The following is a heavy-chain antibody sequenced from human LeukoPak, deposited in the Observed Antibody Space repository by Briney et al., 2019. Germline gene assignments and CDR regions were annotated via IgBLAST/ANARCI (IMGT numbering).Heavy chain of an antibody. CDR2: FDPEDGET. J-gene: IGHJ6*02. V-gene: IGHV1-24*01. CDR3: AAATTVVTPGYYYYGMDV. D-gene: IGHD4-23*01. CDR1: GYTLTELS. Sequence: ASVKVSCKVSGYTLTELSMHWVRQAPGKGLEWMGGFDPEDGETIYAQKFQGRVTMTEDTSTDTAYMELSSLRSEDTAVYYCAAATTVVTPGYYYYGMDVWGQGTTVTVSS.